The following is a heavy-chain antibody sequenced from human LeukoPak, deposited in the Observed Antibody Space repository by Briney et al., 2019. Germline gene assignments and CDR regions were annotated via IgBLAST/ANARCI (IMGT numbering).Heavy chain of an antibody. CDR3: ARYVITFGGVIVRSFDI. D-gene: IGHD3-16*02. CDR1: GGSISSYY. J-gene: IGHJ3*02. Sequence: MSSETLSLTCTVSGGSISSYYWSWIRQPPGKGLEWIGYIYYSGSTNYNPSLKSRVTISVDTSKNQFSLKLSSVTAADTAVYYCARYVITFGGVIVRSFDIWGQGTMVTVSS. CDR2: IYYSGST. V-gene: IGHV4-59*12.